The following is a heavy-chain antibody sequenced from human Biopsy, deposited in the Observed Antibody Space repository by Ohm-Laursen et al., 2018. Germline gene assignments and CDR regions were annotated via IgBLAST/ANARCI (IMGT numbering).Heavy chain of an antibody. CDR3: ARSRGSSGIATIYYYGMDV. J-gene: IGHJ6*02. CDR1: GFTLSSYS. CDR2: ISSSSDNI. D-gene: IGHD3-10*01. V-gene: IGHV3-21*01. Sequence: SLRLSCAASGFTLSSYSMNWVRQTSGKGLEWVLTISSSSDNIYYVDSVKGRFTISRDNAKNSLYLQMNSLRAEDTAVYYCARSRGSSGIATIYYYGMDVWGQGTTVTVSS.